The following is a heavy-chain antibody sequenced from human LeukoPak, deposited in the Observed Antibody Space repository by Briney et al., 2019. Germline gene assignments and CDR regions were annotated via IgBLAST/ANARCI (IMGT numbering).Heavy chain of an antibody. CDR3: ARDRYDFWSGPYYFYYMDV. J-gene: IGHJ6*03. CDR1: GFTFSSYA. D-gene: IGHD3-3*01. Sequence: GGSLRLSCAASGFTFSSYAMSWVRQAPGKGLEWVANIKQDGSEKYYVDSVKGRFTISRDNAKNSLYLQMNSLRAEDTAVYYCARDRYDFWSGPYYFYYMDVWGKGTTVTVSS. CDR2: IKQDGSEK. V-gene: IGHV3-7*01.